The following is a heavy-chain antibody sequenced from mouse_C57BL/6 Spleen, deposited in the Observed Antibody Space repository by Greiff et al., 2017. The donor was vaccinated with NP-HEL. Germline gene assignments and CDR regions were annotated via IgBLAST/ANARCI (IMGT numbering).Heavy chain of an antibody. V-gene: IGHV1-69*01. D-gene: IGHD1-1*01. CDR1: GYTFTSYW. Sequence: QVQLQQPGAELVMPGASVKLSCKASGYTFTSYWMHWVKQRPGQGLEWIGEIDPSDSYTNYNQKFKGKSTLTVDKSSSTAYMQLSSLTTEDSAFYYSARGYYCGSSRYWSFDVWGTGTTVTVSS. CDR3: ARGYYCGSSRYWSFDV. J-gene: IGHJ1*03. CDR2: IDPSDSYT.